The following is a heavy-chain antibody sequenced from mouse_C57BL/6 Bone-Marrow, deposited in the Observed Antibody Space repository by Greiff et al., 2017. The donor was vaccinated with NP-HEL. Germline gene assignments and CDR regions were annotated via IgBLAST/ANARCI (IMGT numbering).Heavy chain of an antibody. J-gene: IGHJ1*03. D-gene: IGHD1-1*01. CDR2: ILPGSGST. V-gene: IGHV1-9*01. CDR1: GYTFTGYW. Sequence: VQLQQSGAELMKPGASVKLSCKATGYTFTGYWIEWVKQRPGHGLEWIGEILPGSGSTNYNEKFKGKATFTADTSSNTAYMQLSSLTTEDSAIYYCARRGRVITTVVESPGYFDVWGTGTTVTVSS. CDR3: ARRGRVITTVVESPGYFDV.